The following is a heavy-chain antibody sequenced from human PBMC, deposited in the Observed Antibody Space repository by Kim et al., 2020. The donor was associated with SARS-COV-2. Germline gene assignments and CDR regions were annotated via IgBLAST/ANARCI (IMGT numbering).Heavy chain of an antibody. CDR1: GYTFTGYF. CDR2: INPKSGTS. CDR3: ARENYLDF. J-gene: IGHJ4*02. V-gene: IGHV1-2*06. Sequence: ASVKVSCKASGYTFTGYFLHWVRLAPGQGLEWMGRINPKSGTSTLAQKFQGRVTMTRDRSITTVYMELSSLRSDDTAVYYCARENYLDFWGQGTPIPVSS.